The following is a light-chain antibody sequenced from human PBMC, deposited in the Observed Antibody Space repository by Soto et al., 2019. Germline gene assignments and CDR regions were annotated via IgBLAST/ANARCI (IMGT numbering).Light chain of an antibody. CDR1: SSDVGGYNY. Sequence: QSALTQPASVSGSPGQSITISCTGTSSDVGGYNYVSWYQQHPGKAPKLMIYEVSNRPSGVSNRFSGSKSGNTASLTISGLRAEDEADYYCSSYTSSSTPCVFGTGTKLTVL. V-gene: IGLV2-14*01. CDR3: SSYTSSSTPCV. J-gene: IGLJ1*01. CDR2: EVS.